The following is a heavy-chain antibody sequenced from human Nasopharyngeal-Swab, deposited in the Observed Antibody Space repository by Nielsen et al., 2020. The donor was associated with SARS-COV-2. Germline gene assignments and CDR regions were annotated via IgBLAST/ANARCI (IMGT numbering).Heavy chain of an antibody. CDR1: GFTFSSYE. J-gene: IGHJ4*02. CDR3: ASVKARLLRGYFDY. V-gene: IGHV3-48*03. CDR2: ISSSGSTI. Sequence: GESLKISCAASGFTFSSYEMNWVRQAPGKGLEWVSYISSSGSTIDYADSVKGRFTISRDNAKNSLYLQMNSLRAEDTAVYYCASVKARLLRGYFDYWGQGTLVTVSS. D-gene: IGHD3-10*01.